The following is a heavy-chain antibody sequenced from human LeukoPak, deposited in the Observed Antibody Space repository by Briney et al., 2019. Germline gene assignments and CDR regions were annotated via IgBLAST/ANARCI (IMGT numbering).Heavy chain of an antibody. J-gene: IGHJ4*02. CDR1: GFTFRSYW. CDR3: AKAMPGGDYYFDY. Sequence: GGSLRLSCAASGFTFRSYWMSWVRQAPGKGLEWVAFIRYDGSNKYYADSVKGRFTISRDNSKNTLYLQMNSLRAEDTAVYYCAKAMPGGDYYFDYWGQGTLVTVSS. V-gene: IGHV3-30*02. CDR2: IRYDGSNK. D-gene: IGHD3-16*01.